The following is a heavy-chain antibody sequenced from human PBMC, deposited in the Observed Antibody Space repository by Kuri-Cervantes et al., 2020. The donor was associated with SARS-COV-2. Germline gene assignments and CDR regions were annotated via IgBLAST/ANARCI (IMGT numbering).Heavy chain of an antibody. Sequence: LRLSCAVYGGSFSDYYWSWIRQPPGKGLEWIGYIYYSGSTYYNPSLKSRVTISVDTSKNQFSLKLSSVTAADTAVYYCARSYYDFWSGYSPFDYWGQGTLVTVSS. CDR3: ARSYYDFWSGYSPFDY. CDR2: IYYSGST. V-gene: IGHV4-30-4*08. D-gene: IGHD3-3*01. CDR1: GGSFSDYY. J-gene: IGHJ4*02.